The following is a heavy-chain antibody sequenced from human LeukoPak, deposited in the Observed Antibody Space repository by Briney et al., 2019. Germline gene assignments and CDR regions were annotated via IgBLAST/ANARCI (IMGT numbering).Heavy chain of an antibody. D-gene: IGHD3-22*01. Sequence: SETLSLTCAVSGGSISSSNWWSWVRQPPGKGLEWIGEIHHSGSTNYNPSLKSRVTISVDKSKNQFSLKLSSVTAADTAVYYCARDPGYYDSSSPGAFDIWGQGTMVTVSS. CDR2: IHHSGST. V-gene: IGHV4-4*02. J-gene: IGHJ3*02. CDR1: GGSISSSNW. CDR3: ARDPGYYDSSSPGAFDI.